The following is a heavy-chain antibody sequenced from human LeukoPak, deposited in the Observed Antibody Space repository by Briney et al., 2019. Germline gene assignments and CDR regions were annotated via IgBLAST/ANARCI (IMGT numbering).Heavy chain of an antibody. CDR3: ARGYSSGWYFD. CDR2: IYYSGST. J-gene: IGHJ4*02. CDR1: GGSISSSSYY. D-gene: IGHD6-19*01. Sequence: RSETLSLTCTVSGGSISSSSYYWGWIRQPPGKGLEWIGSIYYSGSTYYNPSLKSRVTISVDTSKNQFSLKLSSVTAADTAVYYCARGYSSGWYFDWGQGTLVTVSS. V-gene: IGHV4-39*01.